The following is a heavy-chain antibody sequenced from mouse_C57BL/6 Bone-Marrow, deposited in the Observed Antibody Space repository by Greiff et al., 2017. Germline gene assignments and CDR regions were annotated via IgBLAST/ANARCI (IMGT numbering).Heavy chain of an antibody. D-gene: IGHD1-1*01. CDR2: FDPENGDT. CDR3: TTPFTTVVASYAMAY. CDR1: GFNIKDDY. J-gene: IGHJ4*01. V-gene: IGHV14-4*01. Sequence: EVQLQQSGAELVRPGASVKLSCTASGFNIKDDYMHWVKQRPEQGLEWIGWFDPENGDTEYASKFQGKATITADTSSNTAYLQLSSLTSEDTAVYYGTTPFTTVVASYAMAYWGQGTSVTVSS.